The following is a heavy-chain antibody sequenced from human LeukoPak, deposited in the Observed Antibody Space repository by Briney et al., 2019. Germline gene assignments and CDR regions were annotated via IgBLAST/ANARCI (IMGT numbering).Heavy chain of an antibody. Sequence: GVSLRLSCAASGFTFSTYAMHWVRQAPGKGLEYVSTISSNGGTTYYGNSVKGRFTISRDNSKNTLYLQMGSLRAEDLAVYYCARNHYDSSGYYFGDHWGQGTLVTVSS. CDR1: GFTFSTYA. V-gene: IGHV3-64*01. CDR2: ISSNGGTT. CDR3: ARNHYDSSGYYFGDH. J-gene: IGHJ4*02. D-gene: IGHD3-22*01.